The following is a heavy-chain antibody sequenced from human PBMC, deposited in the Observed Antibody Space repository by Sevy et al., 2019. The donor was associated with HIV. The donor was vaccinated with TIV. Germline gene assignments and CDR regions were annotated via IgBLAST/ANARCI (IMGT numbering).Heavy chain of an antibody. D-gene: IGHD2-21*01. CDR3: ARGDDGIDDAFDI. Sequence: GGSLRLSCAASGFTFSSYAMHWVRQAPGKGLEWVAVISYDGSNKYYADSVKGRFTSSRDKSKNTLYLQMNSLRAEDTAVYYCARGDDGIDDAFDIWGQGTMVTVSS. J-gene: IGHJ3*02. CDR1: GFTFSSYA. V-gene: IGHV3-30*04. CDR2: ISYDGSNK.